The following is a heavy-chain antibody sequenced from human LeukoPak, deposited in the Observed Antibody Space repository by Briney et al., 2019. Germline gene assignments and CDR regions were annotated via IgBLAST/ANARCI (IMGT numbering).Heavy chain of an antibody. J-gene: IGHJ1*01. CDR2: ISGYNGYT. V-gene: IGHV1-18*01. CDR3: ARDKAVTTELTQYFHH. CDR1: GYTFTNYG. D-gene: IGHD4-11*01. Sequence: ASVKVSCKASGYTFTNYGVSWVRQAPGQGLEWMGWISGYNGYTNYAQKFQFRVTMTTDTSTSTAYMELRSLTSDDTAVYYCARDKAVTTELTQYFHHWGQGTLVTVSS.